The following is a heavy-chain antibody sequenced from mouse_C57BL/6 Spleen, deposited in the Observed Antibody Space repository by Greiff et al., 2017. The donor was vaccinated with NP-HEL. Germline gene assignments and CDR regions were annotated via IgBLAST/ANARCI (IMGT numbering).Heavy chain of an antibody. V-gene: IGHV10-3*01. CDR3: VRVITTVRDYYAMDY. CDR1: GFTFNTYA. D-gene: IGHD1-1*01. CDR2: IRSKSSNYAT. J-gene: IGHJ4*01. Sequence: EVNVVESGGGLVQPKGSLKLSCAASGFTFNTYAMHWVRQAPGKGLEWVARIRSKSSNYATYYADSVKDRFTSSRDDSQSMLYLQMNNLKTEDTAMYYCVRVITTVRDYYAMDYWGQGTSVTVSS.